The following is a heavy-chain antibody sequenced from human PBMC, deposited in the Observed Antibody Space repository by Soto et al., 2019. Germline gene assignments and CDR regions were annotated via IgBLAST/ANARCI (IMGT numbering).Heavy chain of an antibody. D-gene: IGHD3-22*01. CDR2: VYYGGST. J-gene: IGHJ6*02. CDR3: AGGDYYHSSGYYFYYYTVDV. CDR1: GGSISSSSYY. V-gene: IGHV4-39*01. Sequence: SETLSLTCTVSGGSISSSSYYWGWIRQPPGKGLEWIGNVYYGGSTYYNPSLKSRVTISVETSKSQFSLKLSSVTAADTAVYYCAGGDYYHSSGYYFYYYTVDVWVQGTTVTVSS.